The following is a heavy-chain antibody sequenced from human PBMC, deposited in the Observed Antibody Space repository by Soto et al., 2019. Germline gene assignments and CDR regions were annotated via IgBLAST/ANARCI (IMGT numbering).Heavy chain of an antibody. CDR2: ISGSGGST. J-gene: IGHJ4*02. V-gene: IGHV3-23*01. D-gene: IGHD6-19*01. Sequence: GRPKRHWWRAAGGSCIGLGIRCVRQAPGKGLEWVSVISGSGGSTYYADSVKGRFTISRDNSKNTLYLQMISLRAEDTAVYYCASRSSGWYFDYWGQGTLVTVSS. CDR1: GGSCIGLG. CDR3: ASRSSGWYFDY.